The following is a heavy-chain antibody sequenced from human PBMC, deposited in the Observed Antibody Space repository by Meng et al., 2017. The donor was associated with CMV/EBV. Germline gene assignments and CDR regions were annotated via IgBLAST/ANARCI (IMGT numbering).Heavy chain of an antibody. D-gene: IGHD3-10*01. J-gene: IGHJ4*02. CDR1: GFTVSSNY. CDR2: LYGGGST. CDR3: ASHFYGSGSADY. V-gene: IGHV3-53*01. Sequence: SCAASGFTVSSNYMSWVRQAPGKGLEWVSILYGGGSTYYTDSVKGRFTIYRDDSKNTLYLQMNSLRADDTAVYYCASHFYGSGSADYWGQGVLVTVSS.